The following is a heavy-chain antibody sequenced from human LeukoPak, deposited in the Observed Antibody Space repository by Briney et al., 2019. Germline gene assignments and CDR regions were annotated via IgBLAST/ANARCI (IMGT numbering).Heavy chain of an antibody. Sequence: GGSLRLSCAASGFTFSSYSMNWVRQAPGKGLEWVSSISSSSSYIYYADSVKGRFTISRDNAKNSLYLQTNSLRAEDTAVYYCARDGQYYYDSSGYWFPDYWGQGTLVTVSS. CDR1: GFTFSSYS. J-gene: IGHJ4*02. V-gene: IGHV3-21*01. CDR3: ARDGQYYYDSSGYWFPDY. D-gene: IGHD3-22*01. CDR2: ISSSSSYI.